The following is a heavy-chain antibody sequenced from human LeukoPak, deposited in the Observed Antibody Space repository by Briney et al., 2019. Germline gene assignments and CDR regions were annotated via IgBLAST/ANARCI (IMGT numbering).Heavy chain of an antibody. CDR2: INHSGST. CDR3: AGLGIDAFDI. V-gene: IGHV4-34*01. D-gene: IGHD6-13*01. J-gene: IGHJ3*02. CDR1: GGSFSGYY. Sequence: PSETLSLTCAVYGGSFSGYYWSWIRQPPGKGLEWIGEINHSGSTNYNPSLKSRVTISVDTSKNQFSLKLSSVTAADTAVYYCAGLGIDAFDIWGQGTMVTVSS.